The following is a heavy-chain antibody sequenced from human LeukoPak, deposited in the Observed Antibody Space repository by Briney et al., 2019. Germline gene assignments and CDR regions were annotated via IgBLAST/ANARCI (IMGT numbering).Heavy chain of an antibody. CDR2: INHSGST. V-gene: IGHV4-34*01. J-gene: IGHJ4*02. CDR3: ARGPVDDYGSGSLDY. CDR1: GGSFSGYY. D-gene: IGHD3-10*01. Sequence: PSETLSLTCAVYGGSFSGYYWSWIRQPPGKGLEWIGEINHSGSTNYNPSLKSRVTISVDTSKNQFSLKLSSVTAADTAVYYCARGPVDDYGSGSLDYWGQGTLVTVSS.